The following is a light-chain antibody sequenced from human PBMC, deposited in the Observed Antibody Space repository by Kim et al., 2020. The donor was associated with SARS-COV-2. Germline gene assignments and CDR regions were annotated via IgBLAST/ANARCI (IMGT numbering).Light chain of an antibody. CDR2: DVS. J-gene: IGKJ2*01. CDR1: QRAGSD. V-gene: IGKV3-11*01. CDR3: QQRSNWPPAYT. Sequence: SPGERATLPRRASQRAGSDLAWYQQKAGQAPSLLIYDVSHRATGIPARFSGSGAGTDFTLTISSLEPEDVAVYHCQQRSNWPPAYTFGQGTKLEI.